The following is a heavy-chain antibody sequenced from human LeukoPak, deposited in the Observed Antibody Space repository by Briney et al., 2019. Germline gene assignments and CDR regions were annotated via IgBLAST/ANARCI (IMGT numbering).Heavy chain of an antibody. V-gene: IGHV3-30-3*01. J-gene: IGHJ4*02. CDR2: ISYDGSNK. CDR1: GFTFSSYA. D-gene: IGHD6-13*01. Sequence: GGSLRLSCAASGFTFSSYAMHWVRQAPGKGLEWVAVISYDGSNKYYADSVKGRFTISRDNSKNTLYLQMNSLRAEDTAVYYCAKVTPPLAAAGIDYWGQGTLVTVSS. CDR3: AKVTPPLAAAGIDY.